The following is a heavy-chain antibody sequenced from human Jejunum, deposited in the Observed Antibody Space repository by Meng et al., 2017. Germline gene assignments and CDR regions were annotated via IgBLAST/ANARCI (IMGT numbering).Heavy chain of an antibody. CDR1: RYTFTNYA. CDR2: INTNTGKP. V-gene: IGHV7-4-1*02. D-gene: IGHD5-18*01. J-gene: IGHJ4*02. Sequence: QVQRVQAGSELKRTGASVKVPCKSSRYTFTNYAINWVRQAPGQGRQWMGRINTNTGKPTYAQDFTGRFVFSLDTSVTTAYLEISSLEAEDTATYYCARDMYSYGYYDYWGQGTLVTVSS. CDR3: ARDMYSYGYYDY.